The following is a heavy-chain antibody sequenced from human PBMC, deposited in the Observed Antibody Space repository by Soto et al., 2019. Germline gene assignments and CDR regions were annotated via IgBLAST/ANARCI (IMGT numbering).Heavy chain of an antibody. D-gene: IGHD3-3*01. Sequence: ASVKVSCKASGYTFTGYYMHWVRQAPGQGLERIGWINPNSGGTNYAQKFQGWVTMNRDTSISTAYMELSRLRSDDTAVYYCARGTDFWSGYPYYYYYYMDVWGKGTTVTVSS. CDR3: ARGTDFWSGYPYYYYYYMDV. CDR1: GYTFTGYY. CDR2: INPNSGGT. V-gene: IGHV1-2*04. J-gene: IGHJ6*03.